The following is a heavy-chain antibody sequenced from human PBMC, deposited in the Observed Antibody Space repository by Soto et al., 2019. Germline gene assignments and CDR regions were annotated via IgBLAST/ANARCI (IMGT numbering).Heavy chain of an antibody. J-gene: IGHJ6*02. Sequence: QVQLVESGGGLVKPGGSLRLSCAASGLTFSDCYMNWIRQAPGKGLEWVSYISSSGSSINYADSVKGRFTISRDNAKNSLYLQLNSRRAEDTAMYYLARVRSGEWGYAMEVWGQGTTVTVSS. CDR3: ARVRSGEWGYAMEV. CDR1: GLTFSDCY. D-gene: IGHD3-10*01. V-gene: IGHV3-11*01. CDR2: ISSSGSSI.